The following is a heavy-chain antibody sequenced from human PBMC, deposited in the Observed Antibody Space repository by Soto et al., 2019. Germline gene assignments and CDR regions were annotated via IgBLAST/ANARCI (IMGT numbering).Heavy chain of an antibody. J-gene: IGHJ6*02. V-gene: IGHV3-33*01. CDR2: IWYDGSNK. D-gene: IGHD1-20*01. CDR3: ARDLITGTPNGGMDV. CDR1: GFTFSSYG. Sequence: QVQLVESGGGVVQPGRSLRLSCAASGFTFSSYGMHWVRQAPGKGLEWVAVIWYDGSNKYYADSVKGRFTISRDNSKNTLYLQMNSLRAEDTAVYYCARDLITGTPNGGMDVWGQGTTVTVSS.